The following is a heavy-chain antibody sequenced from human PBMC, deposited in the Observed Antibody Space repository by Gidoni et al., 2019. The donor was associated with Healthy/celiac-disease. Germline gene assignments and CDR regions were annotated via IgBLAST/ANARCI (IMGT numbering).Heavy chain of an antibody. CDR1: GYSISSGYY. CDR3: AREEEEFDY. CDR2: IYHSGST. Sequence: QVQLQESGPGLVKPSETLSLTCAVSGYSISSGYYWGWSRQPPGKGLEWIGSIYHSGSTYYNPSLKSRVTISVDTSKNQFSLKLSSVTAADTAVYYCAREEEEFDYWGQGTLVTVSS. J-gene: IGHJ4*02. V-gene: IGHV4-38-2*02.